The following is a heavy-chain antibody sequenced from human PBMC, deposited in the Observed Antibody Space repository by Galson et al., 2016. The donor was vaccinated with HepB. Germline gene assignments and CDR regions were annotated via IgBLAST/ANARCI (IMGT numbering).Heavy chain of an antibody. Sequence: LVWVSRINSDGTISNYADSVKGRFTISRDNAKNTLYLQMNSLRAEDTAVYFCVRDHSVVPTTAYNWFDPWGRGTLVTVSS. J-gene: IGHJ5*02. V-gene: IGHV3-74*01. D-gene: IGHD4-23*01. CDR2: INSDGTIS. CDR3: VRDHSVVPTTAYNWFDP.